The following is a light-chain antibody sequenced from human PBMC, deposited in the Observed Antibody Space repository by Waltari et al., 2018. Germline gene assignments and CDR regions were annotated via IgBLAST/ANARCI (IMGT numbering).Light chain of an antibody. CDR1: SNDVGGYNY. CDR3: SSYTSISTWV. Sequence: QSALTQPASVSGSPGQSITISCTGTSNDVGGYNYVSWYQQHPGKAPKLMIYDVRKRPYGVSTRFSGSKAGNTASLTISGLQAEEEADYYCSSYTSISTWVFGGGTKLTVL. CDR2: DVR. J-gene: IGLJ3*02. V-gene: IGLV2-14*03.